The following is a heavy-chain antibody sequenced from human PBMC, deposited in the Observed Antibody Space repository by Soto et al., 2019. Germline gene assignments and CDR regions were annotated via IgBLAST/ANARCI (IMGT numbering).Heavy chain of an antibody. CDR2: IYHSGST. CDR1: GGSISSYF. J-gene: IGHJ5*02. Sequence: SETLSLTCTVSGGSISSYFWSWIRQPPGKGLEWIGYIYHSGSTYYDPSLKSRVTISVDRSKNQFSLKLSSVTAADTAVYYCARVPDRWGQGTLVTVSS. V-gene: IGHV4-30-2*01. D-gene: IGHD2-2*01. CDR3: ARVPDR.